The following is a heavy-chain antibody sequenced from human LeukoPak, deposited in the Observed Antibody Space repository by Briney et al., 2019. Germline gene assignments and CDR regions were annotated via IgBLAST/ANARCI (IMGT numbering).Heavy chain of an antibody. Sequence: ASETLSLTCAVSGGSISSGGYSWSWIRQPPGKGLEWIGYIYYSGSTYYNPSLKSRVTISVDTSKNQFSLKLSSVTAADTAVYYCARGGLEPQLWLRLFYFEYWGQGVLVTVSS. D-gene: IGHD5-18*01. V-gene: IGHV4-30-4*07. CDR2: IYYSGST. CDR1: GGSISSGGYS. J-gene: IGHJ4*02. CDR3: ARGGLEPQLWLRLFYFEY.